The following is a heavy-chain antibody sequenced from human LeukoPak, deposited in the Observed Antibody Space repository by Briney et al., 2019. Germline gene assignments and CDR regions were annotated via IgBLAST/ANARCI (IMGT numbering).Heavy chain of an antibody. D-gene: IGHD6-6*01. CDR3: ARTSSIAARPGYYYYMDV. V-gene: IGHV1-46*01. J-gene: IGHJ6*03. CDR2: INPSSGST. Sequence: GASVKVSCKASGYTFSSFYLHWMRQAPGQGLEWMGIINPSSGSTSYAQKFRGRVTMTRDTSTSTVYIDLSSLTSEDTAVYYCARTSSIAARPGYYYYMDVWGKGTTVTVSS. CDR1: GYTFSSFY.